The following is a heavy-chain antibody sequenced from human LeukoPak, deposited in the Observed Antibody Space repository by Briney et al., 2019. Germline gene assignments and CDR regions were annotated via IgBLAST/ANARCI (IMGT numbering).Heavy chain of an antibody. D-gene: IGHD1-14*01. CDR1: GGSVSSGSYY. CDR2: IYYSGST. J-gene: IGHJ4*02. V-gene: IGHV4-61*01. CDR3: ARGIRGIGTYYFDY. Sequence: SETLSLTCTVSGGSVSSGSYYWSWIRQPPGKGLEWIGYIYYSGSTNYNPSLKSRVTISVDTSKNQFSLKLSSVTAADTAVYYCARGIRGIGTYYFDYWGQGTLVTVSS.